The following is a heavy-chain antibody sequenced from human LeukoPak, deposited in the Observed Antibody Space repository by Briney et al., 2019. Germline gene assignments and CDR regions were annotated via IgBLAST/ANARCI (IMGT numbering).Heavy chain of an antibody. CDR3: ARPGSYSLRAFDI. CDR2: IHYSEST. Sequence: SETLSLTCTVSGGSIRSYYWGWLRQPPGKGLEWIGYIHYSESTKYNPSLKSRVTMSVDTSKNQFSLKLSSVTAADTAVYYCARPGSYSLRAFDIWGQGTMVTVSS. D-gene: IGHD1-26*01. V-gene: IGHV4-59*08. J-gene: IGHJ3*02. CDR1: GGSIRSYY.